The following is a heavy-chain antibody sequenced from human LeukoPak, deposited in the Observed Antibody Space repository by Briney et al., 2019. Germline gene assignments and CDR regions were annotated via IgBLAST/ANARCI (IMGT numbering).Heavy chain of an antibody. V-gene: IGHV3-30*03. CDR2: ISYDGSNQ. CDR3: ASLLIPDIDY. J-gene: IGHJ4*02. CDR1: GFTFSNYG. D-gene: IGHD3-16*01. Sequence: GKSLRLSCAASGFTFSNYGMHWVRQAPGKGLEWVAIISYDGSNQYYTDSVKRRFAISRDNSKNTLYLQMNSLRAEDTAVYYCASLLIPDIDYWGQGTLVTVSS.